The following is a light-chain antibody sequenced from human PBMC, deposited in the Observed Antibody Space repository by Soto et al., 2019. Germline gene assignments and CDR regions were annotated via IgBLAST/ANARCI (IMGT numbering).Light chain of an antibody. V-gene: IGLV1-44*01. CDR2: SNI. CDR1: SSNFGANT. J-gene: IGLJ1*01. CDR3: AAWDDSLKGYV. Sequence: QAVLTQPPSASGTPGQRVTISCSGNSSNFGANTVNWYQQLPGTAPKLLIYSNIQRPSGVPDRFSGSKSGTSASLAISGLQSEDEADYYCAAWDDSLKGYVFGAGTKVTVL.